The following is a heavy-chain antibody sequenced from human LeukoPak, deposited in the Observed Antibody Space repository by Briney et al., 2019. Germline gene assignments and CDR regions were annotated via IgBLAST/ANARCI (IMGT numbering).Heavy chain of an antibody. CDR1: GFTFSSYA. V-gene: IGHV3-23*01. D-gene: IGHD3-3*01. Sequence: QPGGSLRLSCAASGFTFSSYAMNWVRQAPGKGLEWVSVISGSGGSTYYADSVKGRFTISRDNSKNTLYLQMNSLRAEDTAVYYCAKPQSRNYYDFWSGSGFDYWGQGTLVTVSS. CDR2: ISGSGGST. CDR3: AKPQSRNYYDFWSGSGFDY. J-gene: IGHJ4*02.